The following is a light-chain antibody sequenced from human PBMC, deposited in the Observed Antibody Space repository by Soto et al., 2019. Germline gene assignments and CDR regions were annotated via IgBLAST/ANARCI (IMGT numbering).Light chain of an antibody. CDR1: ESLGGW. V-gene: IGKV1-5*01. J-gene: IGKJ1*01. CDR3: QQYNTFST. CDR2: DAS. Sequence: DIQVTQSPSTLSASVGDRVTITCRASESLGGWLAWYQQKPGKAPKLLIYDASSLHSGVPSRFTGSGSGTEFTLTISSLQPDDFATYYCQQYNTFSTFGQGTKVEIK.